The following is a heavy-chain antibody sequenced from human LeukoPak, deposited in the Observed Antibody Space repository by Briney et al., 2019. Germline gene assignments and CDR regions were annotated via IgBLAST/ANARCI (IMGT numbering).Heavy chain of an antibody. CDR3: ASQPYDFWSGCYFDY. V-gene: IGHV3-7*01. CDR2: IKQDGSEK. CDR1: GFTFSSYA. J-gene: IGHJ4*02. Sequence: PGGSLRLSCAASGFTFSSYAMHWVRQAPGKWLEWVANIKQDGSEKYYVDSVKGRFTISRDNAKNSLYLQMNSLRAEDTAVYYCASQPYDFWSGCYFDYWGQGTLVTVSS. D-gene: IGHD3-3*01.